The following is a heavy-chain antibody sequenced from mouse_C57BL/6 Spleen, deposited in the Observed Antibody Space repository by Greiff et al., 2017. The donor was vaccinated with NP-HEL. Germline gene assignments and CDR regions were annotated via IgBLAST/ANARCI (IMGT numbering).Heavy chain of an antibody. CDR1: GYTFTSYW. CDR2: IHPSDSDT. V-gene: IGHV1-74*01. J-gene: IGHJ1*03. D-gene: IGHD1-1*01. CDR3: AIDRVVGSSYGYFDV. Sequence: QVQLKQPGAELVKPGASVKVSCKASGYTFTSYWMHWVKQRPGQGLEWIGRIHPSDSDTNYNQKFKGKATLTVDKSSSTAYMQLSSLTSEDSAVYYCAIDRVVGSSYGYFDVWGTGTTVTVSS.